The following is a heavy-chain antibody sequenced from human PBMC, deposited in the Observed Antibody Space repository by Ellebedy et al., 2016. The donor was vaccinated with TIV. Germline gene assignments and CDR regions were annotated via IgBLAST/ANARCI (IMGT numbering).Heavy chain of an antibody. D-gene: IGHD2/OR15-2a*01. Sequence: PGGSLRLSCAASGFTFSSFGMNWVRQAPGKGLEWVSSISSTGYYIYYADSVKGRFTISRDNAKNSVYLQVNSLRDEDTAVYYCFLRIRRGYWGQGTLVTVSS. CDR1: GFTFSSFG. J-gene: IGHJ4*02. CDR3: FLRIRRGY. CDR2: ISSTGYYI. V-gene: IGHV3-21*06.